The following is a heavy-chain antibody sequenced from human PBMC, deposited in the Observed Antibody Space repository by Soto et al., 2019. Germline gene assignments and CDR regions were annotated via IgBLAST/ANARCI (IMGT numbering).Heavy chain of an antibody. D-gene: IGHD1-26*01. Sequence: EVQLLESGGGVVQPGGSLRLSCAASGFTFSNCVMKWVRQAPGKGLEWVSDISRAGSNIYYADSVKGRFTISRDNSKNTLYLQMNSLRAEDTAVYYCAKAIEGAWEPNDYWGQGTRVTVSS. CDR2: ISRAGSNI. V-gene: IGHV3-23*01. J-gene: IGHJ4*02. CDR1: GFTFSNCV. CDR3: AKAIEGAWEPNDY.